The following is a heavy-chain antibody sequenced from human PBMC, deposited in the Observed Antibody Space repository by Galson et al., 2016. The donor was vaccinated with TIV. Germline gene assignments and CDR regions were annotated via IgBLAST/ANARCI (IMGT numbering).Heavy chain of an antibody. D-gene: IGHD3-16*01. V-gene: IGHV1-2*02. J-gene: IGHJ6*04. Sequence: SVKVSCKASGGTFIRYAITWVRQAPGQGLEWMGWINPKSGSTKYAQRFQGRVTMTRDTSISTAYMEVSWLRPDDTAVFYCARVVTGGYVDVWGKGTTVTVSS. CDR1: GGTFIRYA. CDR2: INPKSGST. CDR3: ARVVTGGYVDV.